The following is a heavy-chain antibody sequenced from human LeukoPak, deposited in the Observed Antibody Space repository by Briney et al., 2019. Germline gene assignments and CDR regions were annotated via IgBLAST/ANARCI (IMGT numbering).Heavy chain of an antibody. Sequence: GGSLRLSCAASGFTFSSYAMSWVRQAPGKGLEWVSAISGSGGSTYYADSVKGRFTISRDNSKNTLYLQMNSLRAEDTAVYYCAKYPDSSGYFLPFDYWGQGTLVTVSS. CDR2: ISGSGGST. CDR3: AKYPDSSGYFLPFDY. V-gene: IGHV3-23*01. J-gene: IGHJ4*02. D-gene: IGHD3-22*01. CDR1: GFTFSSYA.